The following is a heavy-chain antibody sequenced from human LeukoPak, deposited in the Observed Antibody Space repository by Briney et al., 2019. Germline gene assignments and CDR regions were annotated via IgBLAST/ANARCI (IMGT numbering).Heavy chain of an antibody. CDR2: IYHSGST. CDR1: GVSISSSNW. V-gene: IGHV4-4*02. Sequence: SETRSLTCAVSGVSISSSNWWSWVRHPPWKGREWIGEIYHSGSTNYNPSLKSRVTISVDKSKNQFSLKLSSVTAADTAVYYCARGGYDILTGYYYHFDYWSQGTLVTVSS. D-gene: IGHD3-9*01. J-gene: IGHJ4*02. CDR3: ARGGYDILTGYYYHFDY.